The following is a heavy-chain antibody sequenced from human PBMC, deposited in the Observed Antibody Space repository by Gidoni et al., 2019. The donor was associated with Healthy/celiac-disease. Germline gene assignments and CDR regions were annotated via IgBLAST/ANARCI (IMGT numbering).Heavy chain of an antibody. CDR3: AKDSSSGWWRYYFDY. V-gene: IGHV3-23*01. D-gene: IGHD6-19*01. CDR1: GFTFSSYA. CDR2: ISGSGGST. Sequence: EVQLLESGGGLVQPGGSLRLSCAASGFTFSSYAMRWVRQAPGKGLEWVPAISGSGGSTYYADSVKGRFTISRDNSKNTLYLQMNSLRAEDTAVYYCAKDSSSGWWRYYFDYWGQGTLVTVSS. J-gene: IGHJ4*02.